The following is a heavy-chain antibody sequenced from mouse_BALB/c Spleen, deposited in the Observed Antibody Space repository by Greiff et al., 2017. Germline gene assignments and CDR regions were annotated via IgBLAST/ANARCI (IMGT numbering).Heavy chain of an antibody. CDR2: IYPYNGGT. D-gene: IGHD2-14*01. V-gene: IGHV1S29*02. CDR3: ARGVREFAY. J-gene: IGHJ3*01. Sequence: EVQFQQSGPELVKPGASVKISCKASGYTFTDYNMHWVKQSHGKSLEWIGYIYPYNGGTGYNQKFKSKATLTVDNSSSTAYMELRSLTSEDSAVYYCARGVREFAYWGQGTLVTVSA. CDR1: GYTFTDYN.